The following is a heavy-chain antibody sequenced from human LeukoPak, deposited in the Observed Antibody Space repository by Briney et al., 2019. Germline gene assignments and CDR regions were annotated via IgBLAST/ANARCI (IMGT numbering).Heavy chain of an antibody. Sequence: QSGGSLRLSCAASGFTFSGSAIHWVRQASGKGLEWVGRIRSKANSYATAYAASVKGRFTISRDDSKNTAYLQMNSLKTKDTAVYYCTRMRLDYGSGSPTATYYYYYGMDVWGQGTTVTVSS. V-gene: IGHV3-73*01. J-gene: IGHJ6*02. CDR2: IRSKANSYAT. D-gene: IGHD3-10*01. CDR3: TRMRLDYGSGSPTATYYYYYGMDV. CDR1: GFTFSGSA.